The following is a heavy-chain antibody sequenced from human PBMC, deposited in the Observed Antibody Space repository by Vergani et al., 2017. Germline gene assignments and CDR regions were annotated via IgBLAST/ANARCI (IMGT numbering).Heavy chain of an antibody. CDR2: ISSSSSTI. CDR3: ARDGRITGTTEVDY. V-gene: IGHV3-48*01. CDR1: GFTFSSYS. D-gene: IGHD1-20*01. Sequence: EVQLVESGGGLVQPGGSLRLSCAASGFTFSSYSMNWVRQAPGKGLEWVSYISSSSSTIYYADSVKGRFTISRDNAKNSLYLQMNSLRAEDTAVYYCARDGRITGTTEVDYWGLGTLVTVSS. J-gene: IGHJ4*02.